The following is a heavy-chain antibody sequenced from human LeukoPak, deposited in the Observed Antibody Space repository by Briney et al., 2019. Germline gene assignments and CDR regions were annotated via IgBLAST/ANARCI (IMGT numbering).Heavy chain of an antibody. D-gene: IGHD1-1*01. V-gene: IGHV1-69-2*01. CDR3: ATGPQTGRHNCFDP. J-gene: IGHJ5*02. CDR1: GYTFTDYY. Sequence: ASVKVSCKGAGYTFTDYYMHWVQQAPGKGLEWMGLVDPEDGETIYAEKFQGRVTITADTSTDTAYMELSSLRSEDTAVYDCATGPQTGRHNCFDPGAKGTRV. CDR2: VDPEDGET.